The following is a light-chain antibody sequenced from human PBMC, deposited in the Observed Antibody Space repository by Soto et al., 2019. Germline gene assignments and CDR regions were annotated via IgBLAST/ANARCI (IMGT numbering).Light chain of an antibody. CDR2: DVS. Sequence: QSVLTQPASVSGSPGQSITISCTGTSSDVGGYNYVSWYQQHPGKAPKLMIYDVSNRPSGVSNRFSGSKSGNTASLTISARQAEDEADYYCSSYTSSSPYVFGTGTKLTVL. CDR1: SSDVGGYNY. J-gene: IGLJ1*01. V-gene: IGLV2-14*01. CDR3: SSYTSSSPYV.